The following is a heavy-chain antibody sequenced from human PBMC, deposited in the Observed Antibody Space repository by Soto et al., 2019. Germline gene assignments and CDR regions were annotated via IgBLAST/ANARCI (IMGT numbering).Heavy chain of an antibody. Sequence: GGSLRLSCAASGFTFDDYAMHWVRQAPGKGLEWVSGISWNSGSIGYADSVKGRFTISRDNAKNSLYLQMNSLRVEDTALYYCAKDLQMRLMARDAFDIWGQGTMVTV. CDR1: GFTFDDYA. J-gene: IGHJ3*02. CDR3: AKDLQMRLMARDAFDI. V-gene: IGHV3-9*01. D-gene: IGHD3-10*01. CDR2: ISWNSGSI.